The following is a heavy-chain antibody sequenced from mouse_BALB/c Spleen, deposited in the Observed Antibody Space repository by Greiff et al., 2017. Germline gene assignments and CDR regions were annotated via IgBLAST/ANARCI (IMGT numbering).Heavy chain of an antibody. CDR2: ISTYYGNT. V-gene: IGHV1-67*01. CDR3: ARAWRYDDYGAMDY. Sequence: QVQLQQSGPELVRPGASVKISCKGSGYTFTDYAMHWVKQSHAKSLEWIGFISTYYGNTNYNQKFKGKATMTVDKSSSTAYMELARLTSEDSAIYYCARAWRYDDYGAMDYWGQGTSVTVSS. J-gene: IGHJ4*01. D-gene: IGHD2-14*01. CDR1: GYTFTDYA.